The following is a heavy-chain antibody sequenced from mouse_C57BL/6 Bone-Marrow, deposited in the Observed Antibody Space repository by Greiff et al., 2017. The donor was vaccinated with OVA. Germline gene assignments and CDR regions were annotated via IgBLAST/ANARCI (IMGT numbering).Heavy chain of an antibody. CDR1: GYTFTSYG. D-gene: IGHD1-1*01. Sequence: VQLQQSGAELARPGASVKLSCKASGYTFTSYGISWVKQRTGQGLEWIGEIYPRSGNTSYNEKFKGKATLTADKSSSTAYMELRSLTSEDSAVYFCARPYYYGSPYYFDYWGQGTTLTVSS. J-gene: IGHJ2*01. CDR3: ARPYYYGSPYYFDY. V-gene: IGHV1-81*01. CDR2: IYPRSGNT.